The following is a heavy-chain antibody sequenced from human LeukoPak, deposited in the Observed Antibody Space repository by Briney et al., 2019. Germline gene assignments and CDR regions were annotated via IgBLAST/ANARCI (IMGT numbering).Heavy chain of an antibody. J-gene: IGHJ4*02. D-gene: IGHD3-10*01. CDR3: AKGYYCGSGSYSTFDY. CDR2: ISGSGGST. V-gene: IGHV3-23*01. Sequence: GGTLTLSCAASGFTFSRNAWSWLRQAPGKGLEWVSTISGSGGSTYYEDSVKGRFTISRDNSKHTLYVQISSLGAADTAVYYCAKGYYCGSGSYSTFDYWGQGTLVTVSS. CDR1: GFTFSRNA.